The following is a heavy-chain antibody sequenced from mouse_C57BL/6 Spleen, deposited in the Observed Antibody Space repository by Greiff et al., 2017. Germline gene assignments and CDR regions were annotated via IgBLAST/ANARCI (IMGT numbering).Heavy chain of an antibody. CDR3: VKPHYGSSHVDY. Sequence: QVQLQQSGAELVRPGTSVKVSCKASGYAFTNYLIEWVKQRPGQGLEWIGVINPGSGGTNYNEKFKGKATLTADKSASTAYMQLSSLTSADSAVYFGVKPHYGSSHVDYWGQGTTLTVSS. CDR1: GYAFTNYL. V-gene: IGHV1-54*01. D-gene: IGHD1-1*01. CDR2: INPGSGGT. J-gene: IGHJ2*01.